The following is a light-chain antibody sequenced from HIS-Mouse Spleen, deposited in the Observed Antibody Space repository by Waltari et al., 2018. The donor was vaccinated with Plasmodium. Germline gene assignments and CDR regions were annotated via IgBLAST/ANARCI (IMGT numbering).Light chain of an antibody. Sequence: QSALTQPASVSGSPGQSITIPCTGTSSAVACYHLFSWYQQHPGKAPKLMIYEGSKRPSGVSNRFSGSKSGNTASLTISGLQAEDEADYYCCSYAGSSTWVFGGGTKLTVL. CDR1: SSAVACYHL. J-gene: IGLJ3*02. CDR3: CSYAGSSTWV. CDR2: EGS. V-gene: IGLV2-23*01.